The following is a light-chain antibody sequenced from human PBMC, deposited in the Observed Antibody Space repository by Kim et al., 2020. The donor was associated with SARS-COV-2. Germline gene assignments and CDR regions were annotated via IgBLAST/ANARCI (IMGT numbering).Light chain of an antibody. CDR3: QQTYHDPCT. CDR1: HSIPGY. V-gene: IGKV1-39*01. CDR2: AGT. J-gene: IGKJ2*02. Sequence: DIQMTQSPTSLPASVGDSVTITCRASHSIPGYVNWYQLKAGEVPKLLINAGTSLQSGVPSRFSGSGTGTEFTLTITNIQREDFATYFCQQTYHDPCTFGQGTKVDIK.